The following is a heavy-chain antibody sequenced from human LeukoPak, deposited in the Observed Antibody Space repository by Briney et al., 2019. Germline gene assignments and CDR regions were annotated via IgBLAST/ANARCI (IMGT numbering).Heavy chain of an antibody. V-gene: IGHV4-61*08. Sequence: SETLSLTCTVSGGSVSRGVYYWSWVRQPPGKGLEWIGYVYYSGSTNYNPSLKSRVTMSVDTSKNQFSLNLSSVTAADTAVYYCARHYGPWGQGTLVTVSS. D-gene: IGHD3-16*01. CDR3: ARHYGP. CDR2: VYYSGST. CDR1: GGSVSRGVYY. J-gene: IGHJ5*02.